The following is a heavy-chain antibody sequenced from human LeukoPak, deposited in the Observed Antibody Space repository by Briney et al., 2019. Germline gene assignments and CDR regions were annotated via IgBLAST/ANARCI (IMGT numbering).Heavy chain of an antibody. V-gene: IGHV1-69*01. CDR3: ARSITMIVVVITPHYYGMDV. J-gene: IGHJ6*02. D-gene: IGHD3-22*01. Sequence: SVKVSCKASGGTFSSYAISWVRQAPGQGLEWMGGIIPIFGTANYAQKFQGRVTITADESTSTAYMELSSLRSEDTAVYYCARSITMIVVVITPHYYGMDVWGQGTTVTVSS. CDR1: GGTFSSYA. CDR2: IIPIFGTA.